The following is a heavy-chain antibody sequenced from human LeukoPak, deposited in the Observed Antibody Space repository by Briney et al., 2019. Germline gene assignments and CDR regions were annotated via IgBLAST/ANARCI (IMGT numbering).Heavy chain of an antibody. J-gene: IGHJ4*02. CDR3: AKDPFHSSSWYYFDY. Sequence: GGSLRLSCAASGFTFSSYGMHWVRQAPGKGLEWAAFIRYDGSNRYYADSVKGRFTISRDNSKNTLHLQMNSLRAEDTAVYYCAKDPFHSSSWYYFDYWGQGTLVTVSS. CDR1: GFTFSSYG. V-gene: IGHV3-30*02. D-gene: IGHD6-13*01. CDR2: IRYDGSNR.